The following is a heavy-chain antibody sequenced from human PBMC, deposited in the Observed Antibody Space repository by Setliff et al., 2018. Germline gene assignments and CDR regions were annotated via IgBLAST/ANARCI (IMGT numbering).Heavy chain of an antibody. CDR3: ARARWSGGYYSGDKYYMDV. CDR1: GDSISPYY. D-gene: IGHD3-22*01. J-gene: IGHJ6*03. V-gene: IGHV4-59*08. Sequence: SETLSLTCTVSGDSISPYYWNWTRQSPGKGLEWIGYIYSSGTTDYNPSLKSRVTISLDSSRKQFSLEMTSLSAADTAIYYCARARWSGGYYSGDKYYMDVWGKGTTVTVSS. CDR2: IYSSGTT.